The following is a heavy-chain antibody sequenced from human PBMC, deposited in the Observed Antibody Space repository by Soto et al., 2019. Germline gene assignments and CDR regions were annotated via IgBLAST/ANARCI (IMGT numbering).Heavy chain of an antibody. Sequence: QVQLQESGPGLVKPSQTLSLTCTVSGGSISSGGYYWSWIRQHPGKGLEWIGNIYYSGSTYYNPSLKSRVTISVDTSKNQFSLKLSSVTAADTAVYYCVRERASSGYDSFDYWGQGTLVTVSS. D-gene: IGHD3-22*01. CDR2: IYYSGST. CDR1: GGSISSGGYY. CDR3: VRERASSGYDSFDY. V-gene: IGHV4-31*03. J-gene: IGHJ4*02.